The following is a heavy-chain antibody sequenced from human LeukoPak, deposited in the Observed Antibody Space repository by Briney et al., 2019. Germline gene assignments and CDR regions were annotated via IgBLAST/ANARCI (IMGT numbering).Heavy chain of an antibody. Sequence: SETPSLTCTVSGGSISSYYWSWIRQPPGKGPEWIGYIYYSGSTNYNPSLKSRVTISVDTSKNQFFLKLSSVTAADTAVYYCARETTDSGYDALDAFDIWGQGTMVTVSS. J-gene: IGHJ3*02. CDR3: ARETTDSGYDALDAFDI. V-gene: IGHV4-59*01. CDR1: GGSISSYY. D-gene: IGHD5-12*01. CDR2: IYYSGST.